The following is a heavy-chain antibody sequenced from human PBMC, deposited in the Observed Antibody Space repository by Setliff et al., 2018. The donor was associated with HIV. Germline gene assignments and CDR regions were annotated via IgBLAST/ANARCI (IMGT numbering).Heavy chain of an antibody. J-gene: IGHJ4*02. CDR3: TTDSRYFDY. D-gene: IGHD3-9*01. Sequence: GGSLRLSCVTSGFTFNNAWMSWVRRSPGKGLEWVGRIKTKTEGGTIDYAAALEDRFTISRDDSKNTLYLQINSLKNEDAALYFCTTDSRYFDYWGQGTLVTVSS. V-gene: IGHV3-15*01. CDR2: IKTKTEGGTI. CDR1: GFTFNNAW.